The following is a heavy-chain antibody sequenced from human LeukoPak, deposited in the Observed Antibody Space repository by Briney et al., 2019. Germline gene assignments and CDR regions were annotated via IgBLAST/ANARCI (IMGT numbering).Heavy chain of an antibody. Sequence: PSETLSLTCTVSGGSISSSDNYWGWIRQPPGKGLEWIGSVYYSGSTYYNPSLKSRVTISVDTSKNQFSLKLSSVTAADTAVYYCARKLLRGDYYDSSGYPNWFDPWGQGTLVTVSS. J-gene: IGHJ5*02. CDR1: GGSISSSDNY. V-gene: IGHV4-39*07. CDR3: ARKLLRGDYYDSSGYPNWFDP. CDR2: VYYSGST. D-gene: IGHD3-22*01.